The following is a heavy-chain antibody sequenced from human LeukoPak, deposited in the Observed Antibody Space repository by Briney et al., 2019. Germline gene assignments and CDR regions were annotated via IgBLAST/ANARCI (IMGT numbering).Heavy chain of an antibody. V-gene: IGHV4-59*01. CDR3: ARYRDCTNGVCYSEFFDY. D-gene: IGHD2-8*01. CDR1: GGSISSCY. J-gene: IGHJ4*02. Sequence: SETLSLTCTVSGGSISSCYWSWIRQPPGKGLEWIGYIYYSGSTNYNPSLKSRVTISVDTSKNQFSLKLSSVTAADTAVYYCARYRDCTNGVCYSEFFDYWGQGTLVTVSS. CDR2: IYYSGST.